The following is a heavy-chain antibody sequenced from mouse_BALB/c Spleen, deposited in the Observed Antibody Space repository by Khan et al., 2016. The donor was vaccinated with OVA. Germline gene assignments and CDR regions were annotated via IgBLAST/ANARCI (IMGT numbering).Heavy chain of an antibody. J-gene: IGHJ1*01. CDR2: INTYTGEP. CDR3: ARGASYWYFVV. Sequence: QIQLVQSGPELKKPGETVKISCKASAYTFTNYGMNWVKQAPGKGLKWMGWINTYTGEPTYTDDFKGRFAFSLETSASTAYLQINNLKNEDMATYFWARGASYWYFVVWGAGTTFTVSS. V-gene: IGHV9-1*02. CDR1: AYTFTNYG.